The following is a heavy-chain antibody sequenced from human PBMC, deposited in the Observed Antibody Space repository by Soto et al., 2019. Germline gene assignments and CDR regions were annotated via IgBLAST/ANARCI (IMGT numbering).Heavy chain of an antibody. CDR3: ARVRNNWFDP. CDR1: GGSISSGGYY. J-gene: IGHJ5*02. V-gene: IGHV4-31*03. Sequence: SETLSLTCTVFGGSISSGGYYWSWISQHPGKGLEWIGYIYYSGSTYYNPSLKSRVTISVDTSKNQFSLKLSSVTAADTAVYYCARVRNNWFDPWGQGTLVTVSS. CDR2: IYYSGST.